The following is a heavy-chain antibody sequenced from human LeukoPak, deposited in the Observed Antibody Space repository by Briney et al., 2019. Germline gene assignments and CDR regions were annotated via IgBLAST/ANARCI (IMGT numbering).Heavy chain of an antibody. D-gene: IGHD1-26*01. Sequence: GGSLRLSCAASGFTFDDYAIYWVRQGPGKGLEWVSLISGDGGSIYYADSVKGRFTISRDNAKNTLYLEMNSLRDEDTAIYYCVYSGNYRFDYWGQGTLVTVSS. CDR2: ISGDGGSI. J-gene: IGHJ4*02. CDR3: VYSGNYRFDY. V-gene: IGHV3-43*02. CDR1: GFTFDDYA.